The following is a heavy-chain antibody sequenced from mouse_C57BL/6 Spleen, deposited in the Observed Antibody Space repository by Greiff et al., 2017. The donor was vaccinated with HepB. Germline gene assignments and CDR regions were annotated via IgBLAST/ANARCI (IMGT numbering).Heavy chain of an antibody. V-gene: IGHV1-64*01. CDR3: ARGDGSYAMDY. CDR2: IHPNSGST. CDR1: GYTFTSYW. Sequence: QVQLQQPGAELVKPGDSVKLSCKASGYTFTSYWMHWVKQRPGQGLEWIGMIHPNSGSTNYNEKFKSKATLTVDKSSSTAYMQLSSLTSEDSAVYYCARGDGSYAMDYWGQGTSVTVSS. D-gene: IGHD2-3*01. J-gene: IGHJ4*01.